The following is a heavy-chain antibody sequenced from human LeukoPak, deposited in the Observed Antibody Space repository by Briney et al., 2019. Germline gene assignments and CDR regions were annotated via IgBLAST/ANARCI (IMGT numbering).Heavy chain of an antibody. CDR2: IASDGSST. V-gene: IGHV3-74*01. Sequence: GGSLRLSCAASGFTFSSYRMNWVRQAPGKGLVWVSRIASDGSSTTYADSVKGRFSISRDNAKNSLYLQMNSLRAEDTAVYYCARRAGGTASFYFDYWGQGALVTVSS. CDR3: ARRAGGTASFYFDY. CDR1: GFTFSSYR. D-gene: IGHD2-21*02. J-gene: IGHJ4*02.